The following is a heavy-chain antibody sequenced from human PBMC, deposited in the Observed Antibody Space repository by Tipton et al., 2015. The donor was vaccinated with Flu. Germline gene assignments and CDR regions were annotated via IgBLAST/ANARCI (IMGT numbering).Heavy chain of an antibody. D-gene: IGHD2-21*01. V-gene: IGHV4-61*02. CDR2: IYINGGT. Sequence: TLSLTCAVSGDSISSSSYLWNWIRQPAGKGLEWIGRIYINGGTKYNPSLKGRVIISLDTSKNQFYLRLSSVTAADAAVYYCARDPLDDADAYSYDYYYGMDIWGQGAAVTVSS. J-gene: IGHJ6*02. CDR1: GDSISSSSYL. CDR3: ARDPLDDADAYSYDYYYGMDI.